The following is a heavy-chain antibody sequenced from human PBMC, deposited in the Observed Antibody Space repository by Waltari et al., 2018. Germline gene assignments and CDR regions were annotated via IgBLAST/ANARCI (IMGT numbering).Heavy chain of an antibody. D-gene: IGHD3-9*01. CDR1: GFIFRVRT. J-gene: IGHJ4*02. Sequence: EVRLVESGGGLVRPGGSLRLSCATSGFIFRVRTMAWVRQAPGKGLEWVSSISSRSHYIYYAEAVRGRFTISRDNARNSVYLQMDSLRVGDTALYYCVSDLRESRYMNFYDQWGLGTLVTVSS. V-gene: IGHV3-21*02. CDR3: VSDLRESRYMNFYDQ. CDR2: ISSRSHYI.